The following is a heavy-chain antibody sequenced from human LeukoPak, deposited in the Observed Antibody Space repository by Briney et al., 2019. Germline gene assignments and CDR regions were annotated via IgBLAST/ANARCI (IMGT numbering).Heavy chain of an antibody. Sequence: ASVKVSCKASGYTFTGYYMHWVRQAPGQGLEWMGWINPNSGVTNYAQKFQGRVTMTRGTSIRTAYMELSRLRSDDTAVYYCARGSPWYTSNNWSDPWGQGTLVTVSS. J-gene: IGHJ5*02. CDR2: INPNSGVT. CDR1: GYTFTGYY. CDR3: ARGSPWYTSNNWSDP. V-gene: IGHV1-2*02. D-gene: IGHD1-1*01.